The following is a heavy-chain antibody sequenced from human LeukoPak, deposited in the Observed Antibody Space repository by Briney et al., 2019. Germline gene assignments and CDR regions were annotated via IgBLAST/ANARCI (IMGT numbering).Heavy chain of an antibody. J-gene: IGHJ4*02. CDR1: GGSISSGGYS. CDR3: ASGPYDSSGYYYSFDY. CDR2: IYHSGST. V-gene: IGHV4-30-2*01. D-gene: IGHD3-22*01. Sequence: SETLSFTCAVSGGSISSGGYSWSWIRQPPGKGLEWIGYIYHSGSTYYNPSLRSRVTISVDRSKNQFSLKLSSVTAADTAVHYCASGPYDSSGYYYSFDYWGQGTLVTVSS.